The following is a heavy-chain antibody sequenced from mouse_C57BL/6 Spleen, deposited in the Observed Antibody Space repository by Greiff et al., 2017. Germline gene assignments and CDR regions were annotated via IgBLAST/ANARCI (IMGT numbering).Heavy chain of an antibody. J-gene: IGHJ3*01. Sequence: VQLQQSGAELVRPWASVKLSCTASGFNIKDDYMHWVKQRPEQGLEWIGWIDPENGDTEYASKFQGKATITADTSSNTAYLQLSSLTSEDTAVYYCTHIYDGYYGAYWGQGTLVTVSA. CDR2: IDPENGDT. D-gene: IGHD2-3*01. CDR1: GFNIKDDY. V-gene: IGHV14-4*01. CDR3: THIYDGYYGAY.